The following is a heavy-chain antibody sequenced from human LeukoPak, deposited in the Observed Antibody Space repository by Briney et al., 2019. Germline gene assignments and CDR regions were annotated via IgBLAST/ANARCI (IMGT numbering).Heavy chain of an antibody. CDR2: VWYDDAVK. CDR3: AKVRTGHYFDY. J-gene: IGHJ4*02. Sequence: GGSLRLSCAASGFTFSNYGMHWVRQAPGKGLEWLAVVWYDDAVKNYADSVKGRFTISRDNSKNTLFLQMNSLRAEDTAVYYCAKVRTGHYFDYWGQGTLVTVSS. V-gene: IGHV3-33*06. D-gene: IGHD1-1*01. CDR1: GFTFSNYG.